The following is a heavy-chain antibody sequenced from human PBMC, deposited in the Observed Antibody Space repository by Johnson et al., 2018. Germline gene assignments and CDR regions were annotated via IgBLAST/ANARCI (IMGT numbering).Heavy chain of an antibody. J-gene: IGHJ3*02. CDR1: GFTFSNAW. Sequence: VELVQSGGGVVQPGRSLRLSCAASGFTFSNAWMSWVRQAPGKGLEWVGRIKSKTDGGTTDYAAPVKGRFTISRDDSKNTLYLQMNSLKTEDTAVYYCTTDRYYYDAFDIWGQGTMVTVSS. V-gene: IGHV3-15*01. CDR2: IKSKTDGGTT. CDR3: TTDRYYYDAFDI. D-gene: IGHD3-10*01.